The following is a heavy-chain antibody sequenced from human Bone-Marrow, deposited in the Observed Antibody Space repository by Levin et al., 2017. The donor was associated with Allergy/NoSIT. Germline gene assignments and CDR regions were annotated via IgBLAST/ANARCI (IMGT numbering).Heavy chain of an antibody. Sequence: ASVKVSCKTSGYTFSDYYLHWVRQAPGQGLEWVGWVLPRTGDTDYVKTFLGRVTLTPYTSLSTAYMELNTLTSDDTAVYYCSRGVSYTRGYYCPRPRGALSFWGQGTRVTVSA. CDR3: SRGVSYTRGYYCPRPRGALSF. CDR1: GYTFSDYY. J-gene: IGHJ3*01. V-gene: IGHV1-2*02. D-gene: IGHD3-3*01. CDR2: VLPRTGDT.